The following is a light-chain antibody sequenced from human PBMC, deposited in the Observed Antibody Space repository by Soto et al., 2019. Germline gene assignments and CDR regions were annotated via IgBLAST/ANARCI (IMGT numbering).Light chain of an antibody. J-gene: IGKJ5*01. CDR1: QSISSY. CDR2: AAS. CDR3: QQFNSYPIT. V-gene: IGKV1-39*01. Sequence: DIQMTQSPSSLSASVGDRVTITCRASQSISSYLNWYQQKPGKAPKLLIYAASSLQSGVPSRFSGSGSGTDFTLTIGGLQPDDFATYFCQQFNSYPITFGQGTRLEIK.